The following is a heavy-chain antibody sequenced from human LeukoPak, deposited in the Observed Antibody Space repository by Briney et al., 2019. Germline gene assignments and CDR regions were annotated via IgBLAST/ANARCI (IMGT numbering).Heavy chain of an antibody. D-gene: IGHD3-10*01. Sequence: SETLSLTCAVYGGSFSGYYWSWIRQPPGKGLEWIGEINHSGSTNYNPSLKSRVTISVDTSKNQFSLKLSSVTAADTAVYYCAREGVSVRGVITSFDYWGQGTLVTVSS. CDR1: GGSFSGYY. CDR3: AREGVSVRGVITSFDY. V-gene: IGHV4-34*01. J-gene: IGHJ4*02. CDR2: INHSGST.